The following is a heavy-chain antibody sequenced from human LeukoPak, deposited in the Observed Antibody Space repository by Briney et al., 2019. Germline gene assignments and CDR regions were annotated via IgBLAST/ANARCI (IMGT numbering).Heavy chain of an antibody. CDR3: ARGLPSYYYDSSGYYDY. V-gene: IGHV1-18*01. D-gene: IGHD3-22*01. CDR2: ISAYNGNT. J-gene: IGHJ4*02. Sequence: ASVKVSCKASGYTFTSYGISWVRQAPGQGLEWMGWISAYNGNTNYAQKLQGRVTMTTDTSTSTAYMELRSLRSDDTAVYYCARGLPSYYYDSSGYYDYWGQGTLVTVSS. CDR1: GYTFTSYG.